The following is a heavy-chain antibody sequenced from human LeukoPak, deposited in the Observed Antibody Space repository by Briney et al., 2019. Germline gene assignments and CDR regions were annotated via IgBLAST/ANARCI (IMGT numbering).Heavy chain of an antibody. CDR2: INPSGGST. Sequence: ASVKVSCKASRYTFTSYYMHWVRQAPGQGLEWMGIINPSGGSTSYAQKFQGRVTMTRDTSTSTVYMELSSLRSEDTALYYCARGRIRYDDYSSGWFVFFEFWGQGSLVTVSS. CDR3: ARGRIRYDDYSSGWFVFFEF. V-gene: IGHV1-46*01. J-gene: IGHJ4*02. D-gene: IGHD6-19*01. CDR1: RYTFTSYY.